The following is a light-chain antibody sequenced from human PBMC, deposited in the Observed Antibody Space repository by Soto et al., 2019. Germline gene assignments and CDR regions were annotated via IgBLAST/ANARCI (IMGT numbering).Light chain of an antibody. Sequence: EIVMTQSPATLSVSPGERATLSCRASQSVSSNLAWYQQKPGQSPRLLIYGASTRASGVPARFSGSGAGTEFTLTSSSLQSEDFAGDYCQRYINFWTFGQGTKVEI. J-gene: IGKJ1*01. CDR2: GAS. CDR1: QSVSSN. V-gene: IGKV3-15*01. CDR3: QRYINFWT.